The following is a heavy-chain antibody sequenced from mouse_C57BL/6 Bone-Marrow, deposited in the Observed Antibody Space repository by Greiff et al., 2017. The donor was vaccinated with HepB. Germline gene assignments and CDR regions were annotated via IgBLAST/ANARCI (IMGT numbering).Heavy chain of an antibody. Sequence: QVQLQQPGTELVKPGASVKLSCKASGYTFTSYWMHWVKQRPGQGLEWIGNINPSNGGTNCNEKFKSKATLTVDKSSSTAYMQLSSLTSEDSAVYYCARSHYYGSTYYFDYWGQGTTLTVSS. CDR1: GYTFTSYW. D-gene: IGHD1-1*01. V-gene: IGHV1-53*01. J-gene: IGHJ2*01. CDR3: ARSHYYGSTYYFDY. CDR2: INPSNGGT.